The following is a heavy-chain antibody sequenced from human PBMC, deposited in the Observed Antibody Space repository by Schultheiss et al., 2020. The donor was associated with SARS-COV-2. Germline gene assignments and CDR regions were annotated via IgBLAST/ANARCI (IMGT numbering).Heavy chain of an antibody. J-gene: IGHJ6*02. D-gene: IGHD2-2*03. CDR1: GYTFTGYY. V-gene: IGHV1-2*04. Sequence: ASVKVSCKASGYTFTGYYMHWVRQAPGQGLEWMGWINPNSGGTNYAQKFQGWVTMTRDTSISTAYMELSRLRSDDTAVYYCARDGYCSSTSCYAGGDGMDYWGQGTTVTVAS. CDR3: ARDGYCSSTSCYAGGDGMDY. CDR2: INPNSGGT.